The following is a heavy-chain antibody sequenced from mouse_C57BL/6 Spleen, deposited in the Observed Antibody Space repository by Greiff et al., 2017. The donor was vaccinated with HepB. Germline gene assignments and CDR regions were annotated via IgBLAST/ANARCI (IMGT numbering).Heavy chain of an antibody. CDR1: GFTFSDYG. D-gene: IGHD4-1*01. J-gene: IGHJ3*01. V-gene: IGHV5-17*01. CDR3: ANWDGGFAY. CDR2: ISSGSSTI. Sequence: EVKLVESGGGLVKPGGSLKLSCAASGFTFSDYGMHWVRQAPEKGLEWVAYISSGSSTIYYADKVKGRLTISRDNAKNTLFLQMTSLRSEDTAMYYCANWDGGFAYWGQGTLVTVSA.